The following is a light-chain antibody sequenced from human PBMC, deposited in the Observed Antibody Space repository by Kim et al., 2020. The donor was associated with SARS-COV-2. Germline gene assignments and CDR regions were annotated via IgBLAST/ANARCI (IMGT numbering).Light chain of an antibody. V-gene: IGLV3-1*01. J-gene: IGLJ3*02. CDR1: RLGDKF. CDR2: QDN. Sequence: SVSPGRTASITCSANRLGDKFASWYQQKSGQSPLLVIYQDNKRPSGIPERFSGSNSGNTATLTISGTQAMDEADYYCQAWDSTIVVFGGGTQLTVL. CDR3: QAWDSTIVV.